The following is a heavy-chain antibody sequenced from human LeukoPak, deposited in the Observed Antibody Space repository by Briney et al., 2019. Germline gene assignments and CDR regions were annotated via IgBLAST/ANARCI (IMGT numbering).Heavy chain of an antibody. CDR2: ISSSSSNI. J-gene: IGHJ4*02. CDR3: AREGYGDFVSDY. V-gene: IGHV3-21*01. Sequence: GGSLRLSCAAPGFTFSSYSMNWVRQAPGKGLAWVSSISSSSSNIYYADSLKGRFTISRDNAKNSLYLHMNSLRAEDTALYYCAREGYGDFVSDYWGQGTLVTLSS. CDR1: GFTFSSYS. D-gene: IGHD4-17*01.